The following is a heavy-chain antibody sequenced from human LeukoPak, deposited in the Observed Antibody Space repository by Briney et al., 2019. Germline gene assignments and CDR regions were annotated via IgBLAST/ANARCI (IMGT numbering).Heavy chain of an antibody. Sequence: PSETLSLTCTVSGYSITRGYFWGWIRQSPGKGLEWIASMFHSGSTYYNPFLKSRVTMSVDTTKNLFSLRLRSVTAADTAVYFCARGRVSSSTWYSTYYYYFYMDVWGKGTTVTVSS. J-gene: IGHJ6*03. D-gene: IGHD1-1*01. CDR3: ARGRVSSSTWYSTYYYYFYMDV. CDR1: GYSITRGYF. CDR2: MFHSGST. V-gene: IGHV4-38-2*02.